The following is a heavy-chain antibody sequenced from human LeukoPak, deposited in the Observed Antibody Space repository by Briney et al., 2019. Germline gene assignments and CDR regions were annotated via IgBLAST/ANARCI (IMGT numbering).Heavy chain of an antibody. D-gene: IGHD3-9*01. CDR3: ARVPASYDGLTGYYQSVHALDL. CDR1: GYTFTGYF. Sequence: GASVKVSCKASGYTFTGYFMHWVRQAPGQGLEWMGWINPNDGGTKYAQKFQGRVTMTRDTSISTAYMELSGLRSDDTAVYYCARVPASYDGLTGYYQSVHALDLWGQGTMVTVSS. V-gene: IGHV1-2*02. J-gene: IGHJ3*01. CDR2: INPNDGGT.